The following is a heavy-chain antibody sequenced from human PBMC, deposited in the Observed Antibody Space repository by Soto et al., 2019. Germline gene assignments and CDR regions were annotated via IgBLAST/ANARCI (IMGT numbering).Heavy chain of an antibody. CDR2: SGTSAHNT. J-gene: IGHJ4*02. CDR3: ANALGEYLYFFDH. CDR1: GFTLSSYA. D-gene: IGHD3-10*01. Sequence: EVQLLESGGGLVQPGGSLRLSCAASGFTLSSYAMSWVRQAPGKGLEWVSGSGTSAHNTFYADSVKGRFTISRDNSKNTLDLQMNSLRAEDTAVYYCANALGEYLYFFDHWGQGILVTVSS. V-gene: IGHV3-23*01.